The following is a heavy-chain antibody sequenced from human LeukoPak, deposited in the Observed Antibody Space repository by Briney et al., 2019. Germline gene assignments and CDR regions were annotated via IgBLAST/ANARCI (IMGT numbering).Heavy chain of an antibody. CDR3: ARGFLIVRRWFDP. Sequence: SETLSLTCAVYGGSFNGYYWSWIRQPPGKGLEWIGEINHSGSTNYNPSLKSRVTISVDTSKNQFSLKLSSVTAADTAVYYCARGFLIVRRWFDPWGQGPLVTVSS. CDR1: GGSFNGYY. J-gene: IGHJ5*02. V-gene: IGHV4-34*01. CDR2: INHSGST. D-gene: IGHD2-15*01.